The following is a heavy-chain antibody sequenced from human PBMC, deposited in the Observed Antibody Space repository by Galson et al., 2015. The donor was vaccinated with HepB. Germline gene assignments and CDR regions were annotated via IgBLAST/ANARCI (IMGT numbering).Heavy chain of an antibody. D-gene: IGHD4/OR15-4a*01. J-gene: IGHJ4*02. CDR2: IWYDGTNK. CDR1: EFILSMYW. CDR3: ARNLTTCYFDY. Sequence: SLRLSCAASEFILSMYWMNWVRQAPGKGLEWVAIIWYDGTNKYYAASVKGRFTISRDNSKNTLCLQMNSLRAEDTAVYYCARNLTTCYFDYGGQGTLVTVSS. V-gene: IGHV3-33*07.